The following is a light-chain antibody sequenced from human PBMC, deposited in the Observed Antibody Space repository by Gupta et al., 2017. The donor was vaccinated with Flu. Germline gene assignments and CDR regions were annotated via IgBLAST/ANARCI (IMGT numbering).Light chain of an antibody. Sequence: EIVLTQSPGNLSLSPGERATLSCRASQSVSSSFLAWYQQKPGQAPRLLIYDASSRATGIPDRISGSGSGTDFTLTISRLEPEDFAVYYCQQYGGSPTFGQGTKVEIK. CDR1: QSVSSSF. CDR2: DAS. V-gene: IGKV3-20*01. J-gene: IGKJ1*01. CDR3: QQYGGSPT.